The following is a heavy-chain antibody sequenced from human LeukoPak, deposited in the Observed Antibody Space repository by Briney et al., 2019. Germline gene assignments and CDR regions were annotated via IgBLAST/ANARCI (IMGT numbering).Heavy chain of an antibody. V-gene: IGHV3-30*04. CDR3: AKAQNYDILSGYVDY. CDR1: RFTFSSYA. Sequence: GRSLRLSCAASRFTFSSYAIHWVRQAPGKGLEWVALISYDGCNKDYVDSVKGRFTISRDNSKNTLYLQMNSLRAEDTAVYYCAKAQNYDILSGYVDYWGQGTLVTVSS. CDR2: ISYDGCNK. D-gene: IGHD3-9*01. J-gene: IGHJ4*02.